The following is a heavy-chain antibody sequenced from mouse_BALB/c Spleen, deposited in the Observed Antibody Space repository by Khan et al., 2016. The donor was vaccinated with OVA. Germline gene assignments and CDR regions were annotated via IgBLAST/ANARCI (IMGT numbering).Heavy chain of an antibody. Sequence: VQLQQSGPELVEPGASVKMSCKASGYTFTNYVIHWVKQKPGQGLEWIGYINPDNAGTRYNEKFKGKATLTSDISSTSAYMALLSLTSEASAVYYCAREASSWDFSFPYWGQGTLVTVSA. V-gene: IGHV1S136*01. J-gene: IGHJ3*01. CDR3: AREASSWDFSFPY. CDR1: GYTFTNYV. D-gene: IGHD4-1*01. CDR2: INPDNAGT.